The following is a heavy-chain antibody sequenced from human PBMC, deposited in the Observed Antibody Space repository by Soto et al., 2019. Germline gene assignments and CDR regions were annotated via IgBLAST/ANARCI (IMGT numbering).Heavy chain of an antibody. CDR1: GFTFNKHA. Sequence: EVELLQSGGGLGQPGGSLRLSCVASGFTFNKHALAWVGQAPGKGLEWVSAISGSGSSKYDSDSLKGRFSSSGDNSNTSLKLQGNSLRADDPAIYYGARKPGVISVIGAVEHWGKGTPVTVSS. D-gene: IGHD2-21*01. V-gene: IGHV3-23*01. CDR3: ARKPGVISVIGAVEH. J-gene: IGHJ4*02. CDR2: ISGSGSSK.